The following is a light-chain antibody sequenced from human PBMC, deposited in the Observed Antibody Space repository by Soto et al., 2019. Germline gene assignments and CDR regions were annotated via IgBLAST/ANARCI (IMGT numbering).Light chain of an antibody. CDR2: AAS. CDR1: QSISSY. V-gene: IGKV1-39*01. CDR3: QQSYRTPNT. J-gene: IGKJ5*01. Sequence: DIQMTQSPSSLSASVGDRVTITCRASQSISSYLNWYQQKPGKAPKLLIYAASSLQSGVPSRFSGSASGTDFTLTISSLQPEDFATFYCQQSYRTPNTFGQGTRLEIK.